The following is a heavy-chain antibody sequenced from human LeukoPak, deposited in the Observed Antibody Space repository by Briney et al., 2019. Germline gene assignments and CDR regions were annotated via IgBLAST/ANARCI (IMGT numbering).Heavy chain of an antibody. CDR1: GFSFSDHA. J-gene: IGHJ4*02. V-gene: IGHV3-23*01. CDR2: ITGSGGVT. Sequence: PGGSLRLSCAASGFSFSDHAMAWVRQAPGKGLEWVSVITGSGGVTHYAGSVKGRFTISRDNSKNTLYLQMNNVRVEHTARYYCSKDGLYYGSSTHIYYFDYWGQGTLVAVSS. CDR3: SKDGLYYGSSTHIYYFDY. D-gene: IGHD2-2*01.